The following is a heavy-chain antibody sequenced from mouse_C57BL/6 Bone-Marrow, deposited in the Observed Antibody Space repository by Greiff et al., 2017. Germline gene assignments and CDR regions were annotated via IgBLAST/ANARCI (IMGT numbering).Heavy chain of an antibody. CDR3: ARKDYYSNY. D-gene: IGHD2-5*01. CDR2: INPNRGYN. V-gene: IGHV1-7*01. J-gene: IGHJ2*01. Sequence: VQLQQSGADLVKPGASVKLSCKASGYTFTSYWMHWGKQRPGQGLEWIGYINPNRGYNKYKQKFKDKDTLTADKSSSTAYMQLSSLTYDDSAVYYCARKDYYSNYWGQGTTLTVSS. CDR1: GYTFTSYW.